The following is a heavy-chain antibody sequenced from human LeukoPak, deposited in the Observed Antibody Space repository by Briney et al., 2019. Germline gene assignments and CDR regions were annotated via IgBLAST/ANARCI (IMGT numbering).Heavy chain of an antibody. CDR2: ISWNSGSI. J-gene: IGHJ5*02. Sequence: GRSLRLSCAASGFTFDDYAMHWVRQAPGKGLERVSGISWNSGSIGYADSVKGRFTISRDNAKNSLYLQMNSLRAEDTALYYCAKDESGSPGAWGQGTLVTVSS. V-gene: IGHV3-9*01. D-gene: IGHD1-26*01. CDR3: AKDESGSPGA. CDR1: GFTFDDYA.